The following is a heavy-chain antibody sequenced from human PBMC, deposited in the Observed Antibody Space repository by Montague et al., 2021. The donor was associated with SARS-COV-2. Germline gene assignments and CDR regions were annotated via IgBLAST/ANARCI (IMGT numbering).Heavy chain of an antibody. CDR3: ARPLGRGVPKDFDI. J-gene: IGHJ3*02. D-gene: IGHD3-10*01. V-gene: IGHV4-39*01. CDR2: IYYSGTT. Sequence: SETLSLACTVSGGSITRNYYCGWIRQPPGKGLEWVGNIYYSGTTFINPSLESRVTISVDASKNQFSLNLTSVTAADTAAYYCARPLGRGVPKDFDIWGQGALVIVSS. CDR1: GGSITRNYY.